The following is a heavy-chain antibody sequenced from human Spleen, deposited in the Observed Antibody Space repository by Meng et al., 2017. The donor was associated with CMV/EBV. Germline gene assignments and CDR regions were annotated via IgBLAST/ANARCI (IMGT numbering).Heavy chain of an antibody. CDR1: GGSISSSNW. V-gene: IGHV4-4*02. Sequence: SETLSLTCAVSGGSISSSNWWSWVRQPPGKGLEWIGYIYYSGSTKYNPSLKSRVTISVDTSKNQFSLKLSSVTAADTAVYYCARGHGGSSVPHLYYYGMDVWGQGTTVTVSS. CDR2: IYYSGST. CDR3: ARGHGGSSVPHLYYYGMDV. D-gene: IGHD6-6*01. J-gene: IGHJ6*02.